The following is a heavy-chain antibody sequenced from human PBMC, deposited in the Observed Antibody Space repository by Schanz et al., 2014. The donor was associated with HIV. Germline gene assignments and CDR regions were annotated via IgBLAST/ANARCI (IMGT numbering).Heavy chain of an antibody. CDR2: IWYDGNSK. D-gene: IGHD3-22*01. V-gene: IGHV3-33*01. J-gene: IGHJ6*02. Sequence: QVQLVESGGGVVQPGRSLRLACAASGFTFRSYGMHWVRQAPGKGLEWVAVIWYDGNSKYYADSVKGRFTISRDNSKNTLYLQMNSLRAEDTAVYYCVRVRSPRVKIVVVMDYYYYAMDVWGQGTTVTVSS. CDR3: VRVRSPRVKIVVVMDYYYYAMDV. CDR1: GFTFRSYG.